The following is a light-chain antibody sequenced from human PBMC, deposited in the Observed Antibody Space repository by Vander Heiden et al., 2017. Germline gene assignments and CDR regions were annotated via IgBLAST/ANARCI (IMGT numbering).Light chain of an antibody. J-gene: IGKJ1*01. CDR1: QSISSG. Sequence: DIQMTQSPSTLSASVGARVTITCRASQSISSGLAWYQQKPGKAPKLLIYKASSLESGVPARFSVSGSGTEFTLTISSLEPDDFATYYCQQDHKYPETFGQGTKVEIK. CDR3: QQDHKYPET. V-gene: IGKV1-5*03. CDR2: KAS.